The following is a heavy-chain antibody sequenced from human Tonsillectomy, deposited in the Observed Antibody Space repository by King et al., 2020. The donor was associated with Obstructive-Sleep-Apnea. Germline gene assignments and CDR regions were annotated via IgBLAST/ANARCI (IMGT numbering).Heavy chain of an antibody. V-gene: IGHV3-48*04. CDR3: ARDRTALY. J-gene: IGHJ4*02. CDR1: GFTFRSYS. CDR2: ISSSSGTI. Sequence: VQLVESGGGLVQPGGSLRLSFAASGFTFRSYSMNLVRQSPGEGLEGVSYISSSSGTIYYADSVKGRFTIARDNAKNSLYLQMSSLRVEDTAVYYCARDRTALYWGQGTLVTVSS.